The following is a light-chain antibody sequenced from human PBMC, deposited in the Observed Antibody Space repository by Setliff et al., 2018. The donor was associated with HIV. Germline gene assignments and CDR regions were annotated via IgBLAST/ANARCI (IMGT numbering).Light chain of an antibody. CDR3: SSYRSGTIL. J-gene: IGLJ2*01. CDR2: AVS. V-gene: IGLV2-14*01. Sequence: QSVLAQSASVSGSPGQSITISCTGTSSDVGGYNYVSWYQQHPGKAPKLMIYAVSNRPSGVSNRFSGSKSGNTASLTISGLQAEDEADYYCSSYRSGTILFGGGTK. CDR1: SSDVGGYNY.